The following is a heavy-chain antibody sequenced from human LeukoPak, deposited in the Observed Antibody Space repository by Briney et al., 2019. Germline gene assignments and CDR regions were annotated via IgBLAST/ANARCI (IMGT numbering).Heavy chain of an antibody. V-gene: IGHV4-39*01. D-gene: IGHD3-9*01. CDR3: VRRVLRYFDWLDYYFDY. J-gene: IGHJ4*02. CDR2: IYYSGST. Sequence: SETLSLTCTVSGGSISSSSYYWGWIRQPPGKGLEWIGSIYYSGSTYYNPSLKSRVTISVDTSKNQFSLKLSSVTAADTAVYYCVRRVLRYFDWLDYYFDYWGQGTLVTVSS. CDR1: GGSISSSSYY.